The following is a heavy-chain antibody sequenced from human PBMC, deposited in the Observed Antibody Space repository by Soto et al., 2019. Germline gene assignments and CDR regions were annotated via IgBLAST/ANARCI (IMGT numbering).Heavy chain of an antibody. CDR2: ISAIGGST. J-gene: IGHJ6*02. CDR1: GLTVSSYA. CDR3: AKDKRCSSTSCYSYYYGMDV. V-gene: IGHV3-23*01. Sequence: GGSLRLSCAAPGLTVSSYAMRWDRQAPGKGLECVSTISAIGGSTYYADSVKGRFTISRDNSKNTLYLQMNSLRAEDTAVYYCAKDKRCSSTSCYSYYYGMDVWGQGTTVTVSS. D-gene: IGHD2-2*01.